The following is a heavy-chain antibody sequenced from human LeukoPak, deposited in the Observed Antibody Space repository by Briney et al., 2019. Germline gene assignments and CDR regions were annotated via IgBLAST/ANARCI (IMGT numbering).Heavy chain of an antibody. V-gene: IGHV3-23*01. CDR3: AKDNDFWSGAIDY. J-gene: IGHJ4*02. Sequence: SLRFSCAATGFTSSRDAMSWVRQAPRKGLEWVSAISGSGGSTYYADSVKGRFTISRDNSKNMLYLQMNSLRAEDTAVYYCAKDNDFWSGAIDYWGQGTLVTVSS. CDR1: GFTSSRDA. CDR2: ISGSGGST. D-gene: IGHD3-3*01.